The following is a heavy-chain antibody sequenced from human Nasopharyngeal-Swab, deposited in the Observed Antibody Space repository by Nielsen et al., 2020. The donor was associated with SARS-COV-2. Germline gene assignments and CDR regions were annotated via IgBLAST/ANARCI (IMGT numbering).Heavy chain of an antibody. CDR1: GFTFSSYW. J-gene: IGHJ6*02. CDR3: ARDRTMVRGVIIVAVDYYGMDV. CDR2: IKKDGSEK. D-gene: IGHD3-10*01. Sequence: GGSLRLSCAASGFTFSSYWMSWVRQAPGKGLEWVANIKKDGSEKYYVDSVKGRFTISRDNAKNSLYLQMNSLRAEDTAVYYCARDRTMVRGVIIVAVDYYGMDVWGQGTTVTVSS. V-gene: IGHV3-7*01.